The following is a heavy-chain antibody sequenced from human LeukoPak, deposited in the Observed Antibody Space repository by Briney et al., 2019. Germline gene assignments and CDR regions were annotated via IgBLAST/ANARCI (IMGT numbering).Heavy chain of an antibody. CDR2: MNPNSGNT. D-gene: IGHD3-3*01. J-gene: IGHJ5*02. Sequence: ASVKVSCKASGYTFTSYDINWVRQATGQGLEWMGWMNPNSGNTGYAQKFQGRVTMTRNTSINTAYMELSSLRSEDTAVYYCARGTKSRPRITIFGVVPNWFDPWGQGTLATVSS. V-gene: IGHV1-8*01. CDR3: ARGTKSRPRITIFGVVPNWFDP. CDR1: GYTFTSYD.